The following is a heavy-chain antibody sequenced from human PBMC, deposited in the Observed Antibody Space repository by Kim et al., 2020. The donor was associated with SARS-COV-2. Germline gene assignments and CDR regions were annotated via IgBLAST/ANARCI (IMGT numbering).Heavy chain of an antibody. V-gene: IGHV1-24*01. J-gene: IGHJ4*02. CDR2: ET. D-gene: IGHD1-26*01. CDR3: ATDLLRFDGY. Sequence: ETIYAQKFQGRVTMTEDTSTDTAYMELSSLRSEDTAVYYCATDLLRFDGYWGQGTLVTVSS.